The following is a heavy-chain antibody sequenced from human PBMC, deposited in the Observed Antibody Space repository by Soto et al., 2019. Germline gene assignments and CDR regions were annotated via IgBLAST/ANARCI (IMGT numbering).Heavy chain of an antibody. V-gene: IGHV4-61*01. D-gene: IGHD3-10*01. CDR1: GDSISTGNSISSYF. CDR3: ARRVRGGSEYFDY. Sequence: QVQLQESGPGLVKPSETLSLTCTVSGDSISTGNSISSYFWSWIRQPPGKGLERIGDIYYTGSTNYTPSLKSRVAISLDTSKNQYSLRLTSVTAADTAVYFCARRVRGGSEYFDYWGQGTLVTVSS. CDR2: IYYTGST. J-gene: IGHJ4*02.